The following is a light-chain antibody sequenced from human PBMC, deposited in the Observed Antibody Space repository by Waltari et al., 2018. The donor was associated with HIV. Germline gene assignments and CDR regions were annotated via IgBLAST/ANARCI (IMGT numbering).Light chain of an antibody. CDR1: PSVSNF. V-gene: IGKV3-11*02. CDR2: DAS. Sequence: EIVLTQSPATLSLSPGEKATLSCRASPSVSNFLAWYQQKPGQAPRLLIYDASNRATDIPARFTGSVSVRDFTLTISNLEPEDFADYYGQHRSSWPPTFGGGTKVEIK. J-gene: IGKJ4*01. CDR3: QHRSSWPPT.